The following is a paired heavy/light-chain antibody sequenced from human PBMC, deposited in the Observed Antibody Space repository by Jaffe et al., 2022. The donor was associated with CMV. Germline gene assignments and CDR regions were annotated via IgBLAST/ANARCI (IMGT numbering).Heavy chain of an antibody. CDR2: ISSNGVT. V-gene: IGHV4-4*07. CDR3: ARDHRFGELGSNWFDP. J-gene: IGHJ5*02. D-gene: IGHD3-10*01. CDR1: NDSINPYS. Sequence: QVLLQESGPGLLKPSETLSLTCFVSNDSINPYSWNWIRQPAGKALEWIGRISSNGVTNYNPSLKSRVTLSVDTSKNHFSLKLISVTAADTAIYYCARDHRFGELGSNWFDPWGQGSLVAVSS.
Light chain of an antibody. Sequence: SYVLTQPPSVSVAPGKTARITCEGNNIGSKSVHWYQQKPGQAPEVVIYYDIGRPSGIPERFSGSNSGNTATLTISRVEAGDEADYYCQVWDNNKDRNVVFGGGTKLTVL. J-gene: IGLJ2*01. CDR2: YDI. CDR1: NIGSKS. V-gene: IGLV3-21*04. CDR3: QVWDNNKDRNVV.